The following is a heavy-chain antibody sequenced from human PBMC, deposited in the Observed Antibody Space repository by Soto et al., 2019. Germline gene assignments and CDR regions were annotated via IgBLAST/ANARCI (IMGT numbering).Heavy chain of an antibody. V-gene: IGHV3-30-3*01. J-gene: IGHJ4*02. D-gene: IGHD6-19*01. Sequence: PXGSLRLSCAASVFTFSSYAMHWVRQAPGKWLEWVEVXSYDGXNKYYEDSVKXXFTFSRDXXKNKMYLQMNSLRAEDTAVYYCAKEQWLVFADYWGQGTLVTVSS. CDR3: AKEQWLVFADY. CDR1: VFTFSSYA. CDR2: XSYDGXNK.